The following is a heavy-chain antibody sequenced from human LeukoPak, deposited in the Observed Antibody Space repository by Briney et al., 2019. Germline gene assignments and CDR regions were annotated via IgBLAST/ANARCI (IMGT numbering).Heavy chain of an antibody. Sequence: PSETLSLTCTVSGGSITSSSHYWGWIRQPPGMGLEWVGSVHYTGNTYYNSPLSSRITISVDTSSNQFSLRLNSVTAADTALYYCARHDPFQYWGQGALVTVSS. V-gene: IGHV4-39*01. CDR1: GGSITSSSHY. CDR3: ARHDPFQY. CDR2: VHYTGNT. J-gene: IGHJ4*02.